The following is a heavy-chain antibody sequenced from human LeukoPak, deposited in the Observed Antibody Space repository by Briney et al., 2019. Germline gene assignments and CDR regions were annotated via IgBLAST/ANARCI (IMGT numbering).Heavy chain of an antibody. CDR3: ARVGSGVADY. Sequence: SETLSLTCTVSGGSISSYYWSWIRQPPGKGLEWIGYIYCSGSTNYNPSLKSRVTISVDTSKNQFSLKLSSVTAADTAVYYCARVGSGVADYWGQGTLVTVSS. CDR1: GGSISSYY. V-gene: IGHV4-59*01. J-gene: IGHJ4*02. D-gene: IGHD6-19*01. CDR2: IYCSGST.